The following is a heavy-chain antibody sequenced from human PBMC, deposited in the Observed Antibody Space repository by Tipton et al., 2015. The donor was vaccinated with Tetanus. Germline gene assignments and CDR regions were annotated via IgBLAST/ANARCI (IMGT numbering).Heavy chain of an antibody. V-gene: IGHV4-31*03. CDR1: GGSISGSGYF. CDR3: ARDQGGGRVVRLNWFDP. J-gene: IGHJ5*02. D-gene: IGHD6-6*01. Sequence: TLSLTCNVSGGSISGSGYFWNWIRQFPGRGLEWIGYIYYSGDTFYNPSLKGRVAMSVDTSKNQFSLNLTSVTDADTAVYYCARDQGGGRVVRLNWFDPWGQGTLVTVSS. CDR2: IYYSGDT.